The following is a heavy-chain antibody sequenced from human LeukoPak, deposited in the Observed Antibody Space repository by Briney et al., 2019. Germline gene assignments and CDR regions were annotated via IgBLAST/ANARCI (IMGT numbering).Heavy chain of an antibody. V-gene: IGHV3-7*01. CDR1: GFTFSSYW. D-gene: IGHD6-13*01. J-gene: IGHJ4*02. CDR2: IKQDGSEK. CDR3: TTDLVSSWDDY. Sequence: PGGSLRLSCAASGFTFSSYWMSWVRQAPGKGLEWVANIKQDGSEKFYVDSVRGRFTISRDNAKNSLYLQMNSLRAEDTAVYYCTTDLVSSWDDYWGQGTLVTVSS.